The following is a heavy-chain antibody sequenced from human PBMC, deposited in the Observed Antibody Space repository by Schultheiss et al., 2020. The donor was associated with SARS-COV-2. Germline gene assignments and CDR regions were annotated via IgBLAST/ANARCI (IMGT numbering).Heavy chain of an antibody. Sequence: GGSLRLSCAASGFTFSSYALGWVRQAPGKGLEWVSSVSSSGDSRYYADSMRGRFTISRDNSKNTLYLQMNSLRAEDTAVYYCAREVVTAIPDAFDIWGQGTMVTVSS. D-gene: IGHD2-21*02. J-gene: IGHJ3*02. V-gene: IGHV3-23*01. CDR1: GFTFSSYA. CDR2: VSSSGDSR. CDR3: AREVVTAIPDAFDI.